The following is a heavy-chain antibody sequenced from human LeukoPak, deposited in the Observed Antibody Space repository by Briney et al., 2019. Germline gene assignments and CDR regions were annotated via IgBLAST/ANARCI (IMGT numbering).Heavy chain of an antibody. V-gene: IGHV4-61*01. CDR2: IYYSGST. Sequence: SGTLSLTCAVSGGSISSSYYWSWIRQPPGKGLEWIGYIYYSGSTNYNPSLKSRVTISVDTSKNQFSLKLSSVTAADTAVYYCARSRYSGSYTFWGQGTLVTVSS. CDR3: ARSRYSGSYTF. CDR1: GGSISSSYY. D-gene: IGHD1-26*01. J-gene: IGHJ4*02.